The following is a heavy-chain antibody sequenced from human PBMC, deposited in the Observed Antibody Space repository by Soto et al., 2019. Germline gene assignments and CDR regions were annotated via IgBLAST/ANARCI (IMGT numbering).Heavy chain of an antibody. CDR2: ITSSGGTI. J-gene: IGHJ4*02. V-gene: IGHV3-11*01. D-gene: IGHD3-10*01. CDR3: ARDPLHHGSTFDY. CDR1: GFTFSDYY. Sequence: GGSLRLSCEDSGFTFSDYYMSWIRQPPGRGLEWISYITSSGGTIYYADSVKGRFTISRDNAKNSLYLQINGLRAEDTAVYYCARDPLHHGSTFDYWGQGNLVTVSS.